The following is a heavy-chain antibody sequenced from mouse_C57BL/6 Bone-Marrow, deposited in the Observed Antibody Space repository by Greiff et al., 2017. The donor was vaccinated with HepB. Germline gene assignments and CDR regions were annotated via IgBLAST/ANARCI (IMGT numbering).Heavy chain of an antibody. Sequence: EVKLVESGGGLVKPGGSLKLSCAASGFTFSSYAMSWVRQTPEKRLEWVATISDGGSYTYYPDNVKGRFTISRDNAKNNLYLQMSHLKSEDTAMYYCAAYYSNLRFFAYWGQGTLVTVSA. CDR1: GFTFSSYA. V-gene: IGHV5-4*03. CDR2: ISDGGSYT. CDR3: AAYYSNLRFFAY. J-gene: IGHJ3*01. D-gene: IGHD2-5*01.